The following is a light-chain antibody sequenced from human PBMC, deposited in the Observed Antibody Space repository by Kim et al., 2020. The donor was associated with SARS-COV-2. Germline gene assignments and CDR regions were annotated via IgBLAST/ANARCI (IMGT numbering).Light chain of an antibody. CDR1: SSNIGINY. CDR2: QND. CDR3: AAWDDSLSVWV. J-gene: IGLJ3*02. V-gene: IGLV1-47*01. Sequence: ELTQPPSASGTPGQRVTISCSGSSSNIGINYGYWYQQVPGTAPRLLIYQNDQRPSGVPDRFSGSKSGTSTSLAISVLRSEDEADYYCAAWDDSLSVWVFGEGTQLTVL.